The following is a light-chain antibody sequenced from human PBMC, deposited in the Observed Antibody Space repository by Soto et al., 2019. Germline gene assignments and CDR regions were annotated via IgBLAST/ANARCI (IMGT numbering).Light chain of an antibody. CDR3: LQHNSYPRA. CDR2: AAS. V-gene: IGKV1-17*01. CDR1: RDIRSD. J-gene: IGKJ1*01. Sequence: DIQMTQSPSSLSASVGDRVTITCRASRDIRSDLGWYQQKPGRAPKRLMFAASKLQSGVPSRFSGRGSGTEFTLTISSLQPEDFATYYCLQHNSYPRAFGQGTKVEVK.